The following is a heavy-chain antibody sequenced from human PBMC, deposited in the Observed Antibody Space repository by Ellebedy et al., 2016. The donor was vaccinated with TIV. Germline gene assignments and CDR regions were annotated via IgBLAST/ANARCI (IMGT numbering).Heavy chain of an antibody. CDR3: ARDITYYDIMTGYLSNWFDP. Sequence: AASVKVSCKASGYTFTNYGISWVRQAPGQGLEWMGWISAYNGNTNYAQKLQGRVTMTTDTSTSTAYMELRSLRADDTALYYCARDITYYDIMTGYLSNWFDPWGQGTLVTVSS. D-gene: IGHD3-9*01. CDR1: GYTFTNYG. J-gene: IGHJ5*02. CDR2: ISAYNGNT. V-gene: IGHV1-18*04.